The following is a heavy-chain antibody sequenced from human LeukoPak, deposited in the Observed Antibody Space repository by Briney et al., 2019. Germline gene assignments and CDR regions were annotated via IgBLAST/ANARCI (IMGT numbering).Heavy chain of an antibody. D-gene: IGHD6-19*01. CDR2: IEQDGSEK. Sequence: PGGSLRLSCAASGFTFSSYWMSWVRQAPGKGLEWVANIEQDGSEKYYVDSVKGRFTISRDNAKNSLYLQMNSLRAEDTAVYYCARTAVAITLYYFDYWGQGTLVTVSS. V-gene: IGHV3-7*01. CDR1: GFTFSSYW. J-gene: IGHJ4*02. CDR3: ARTAVAITLYYFDY.